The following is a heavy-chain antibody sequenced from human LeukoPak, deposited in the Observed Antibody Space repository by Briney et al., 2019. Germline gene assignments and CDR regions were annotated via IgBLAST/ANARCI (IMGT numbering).Heavy chain of an antibody. Sequence: ASVKVSCKASGGTFSSYAISWVRQAPGQGLEWMGGIIPIFGTADYAQEFQGRVTITTDESTSTIYMELSSLRSEDAAVYYCARISSYDSSAYPPGNWGQGTLVTVSS. CDR1: GGTFSSYA. D-gene: IGHD3-22*01. CDR3: ARISSYDSSAYPPGN. V-gene: IGHV1-69*05. J-gene: IGHJ4*02. CDR2: IIPIFGTA.